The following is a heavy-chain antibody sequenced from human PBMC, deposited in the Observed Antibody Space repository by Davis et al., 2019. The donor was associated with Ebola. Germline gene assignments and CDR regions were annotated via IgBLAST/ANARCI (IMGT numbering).Heavy chain of an antibody. V-gene: IGHV3-30*02. J-gene: IGHJ6*02. Sequence: GESLKISCAASGFTFSSYGMHWVRQAPGKGLEWVAFIRYDGSNKYYADSVKGRFTISRDNSKNTLYLQMNSLRAEDTAVYYCAREYYYYYGMDVWGQGTTVTVSS. CDR1: GFTFSSYG. CDR2: IRYDGSNK. CDR3: AREYYYYYGMDV.